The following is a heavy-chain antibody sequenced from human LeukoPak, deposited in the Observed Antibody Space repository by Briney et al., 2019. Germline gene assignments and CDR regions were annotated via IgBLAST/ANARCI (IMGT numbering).Heavy chain of an antibody. V-gene: IGHV4-59*08. CDR2: ISYSGST. D-gene: IGHD2-21*01. CDR3: ARQPNMGDYFFDY. Sequence: SETVSLTCTLSGGSISRYYWSWLRQPPGEGLEWSGYISYSGSTNYNPSLKSRVPLSVDTPKNQFSLELTSVTAADSAVYYCARQPNMGDYFFDYWGQGTLVTVSS. J-gene: IGHJ4*02. CDR1: GGSISRYY.